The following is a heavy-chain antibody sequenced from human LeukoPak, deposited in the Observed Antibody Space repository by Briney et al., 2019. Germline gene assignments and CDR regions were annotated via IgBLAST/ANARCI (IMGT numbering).Heavy chain of an antibody. D-gene: IGHD3-22*01. J-gene: IGHJ6*03. CDR1: GGSFSGYY. CDR3: ARGSIAYYYMDV. CDR2: INHSGST. Sequence: PSETLSLTCAVYGGSFSGYYWSWIRQPPGKGLEWIGEINHSGSTNYNPSLKSRVTISVDTSKNQFSLKLSSVTAADTAVYYCARGSIAYYYMDVWGKGTTVTISS. V-gene: IGHV4-34*01.